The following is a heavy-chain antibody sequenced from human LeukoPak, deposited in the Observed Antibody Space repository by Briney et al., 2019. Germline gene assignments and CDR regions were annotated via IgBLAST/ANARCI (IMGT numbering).Heavy chain of an antibody. D-gene: IGHD1-7*01. V-gene: IGHV1-2*06. CDR2: INPNSGGT. CDR1: GYTFTGYY. CDR3: ASNWNYVDPWFDP. Sequence: ASVKVSCKASGYTFTGYYMHWVRQAPGQGLEWMGRINPNSGGTNYAQKFQGRVTMTRDTSISTAYMELSRLRSDDTAVYYCASNWNYVDPWFDPWGQGTLVTVSS. J-gene: IGHJ5*02.